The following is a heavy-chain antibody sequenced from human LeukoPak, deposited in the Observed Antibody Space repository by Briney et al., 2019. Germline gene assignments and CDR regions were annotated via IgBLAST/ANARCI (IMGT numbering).Heavy chain of an antibody. D-gene: IGHD2-2*01. Sequence: GGSLRLSCTASGFTFGDYAMSWVRQAPGKGLEWVGFIRSKAYGGTTEYAASVKGRFTISRDDSKSIAYLQMNSLKTEDTAVYYCTRDIVVVPAAIYYYYYYGMDVWGKGTTATVSS. CDR1: GFTFGDYA. V-gene: IGHV3-49*04. CDR3: TRDIVVVPAAIYYYYYYGMDV. J-gene: IGHJ6*04. CDR2: IRSKAYGGTT.